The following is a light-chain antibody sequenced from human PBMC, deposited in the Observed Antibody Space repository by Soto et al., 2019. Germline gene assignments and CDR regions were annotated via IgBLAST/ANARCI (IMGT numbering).Light chain of an antibody. CDR1: QSVSSSY. J-gene: IGKJ1*01. CDR3: QQYGSSPRT. Sequence: EIVLTQSPGTLSLSPEERATLSCRASQSVSSSYLAWYQQKPGQAPRLLIYGASSRATGIPDRFSASGSGTDFTLTISRLEPEDFAVYYCQQYGSSPRTFGQGTKVDIK. V-gene: IGKV3-20*01. CDR2: GAS.